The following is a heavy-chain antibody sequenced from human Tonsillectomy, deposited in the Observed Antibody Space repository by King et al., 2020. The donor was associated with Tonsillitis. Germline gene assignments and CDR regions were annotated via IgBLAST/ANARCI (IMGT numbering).Heavy chain of an antibody. CDR3: AKGAGAGFLDY. D-gene: IGHD3-10*01. CDR1: GFTFSSYG. J-gene: IGHJ4*02. Sequence: QLVQSGGGVVQPGGSLRLSCAASGFTFSSYGLHWVRQAPGTGLEWVAFIRHDGSNTYCADSVKGRFTISRDNSKNTLYLQMNSLKTEDTAVYYCAKGAGAGFLDYWGQGTLVTVSS. V-gene: IGHV3-30*02. CDR2: IRHDGSNT.